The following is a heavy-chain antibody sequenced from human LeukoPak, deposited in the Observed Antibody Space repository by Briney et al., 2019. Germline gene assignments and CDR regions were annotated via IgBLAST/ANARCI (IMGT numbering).Heavy chain of an antibody. D-gene: IGHD2-15*01. V-gene: IGHV4-34*01. CDR3: ARGQEDIVVVVAAHNSYYFDY. Sequence: PSETLSLTRAVYGGSFSGYYWSWLRQPPGKGLEWIGEINHSGSTNYNPSLKSRVTISVDTSKNQFSLKLSSVTAADTAVYYCARGQEDIVVVVAAHNSYYFDYWGQGTLVTVSS. J-gene: IGHJ4*02. CDR2: INHSGST. CDR1: GGSFSGYY.